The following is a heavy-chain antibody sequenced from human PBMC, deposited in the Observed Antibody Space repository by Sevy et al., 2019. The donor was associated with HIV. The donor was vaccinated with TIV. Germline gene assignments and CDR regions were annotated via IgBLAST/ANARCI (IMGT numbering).Heavy chain of an antibody. D-gene: IGHD3-16*01. CDR1: GFKLTTYW. J-gene: IGHJ4*02. Sequence: GESLKISCKGSGFKLTTYWIGWVRQAPGKGLEWVGIMYPADGNTRYSPSFQGHVTMSADKPISTAYLQWSSLKASDTAIYYCARGSHGYSFAYWGQGTLVTVSS. CDR3: ARGSHGYSFAY. V-gene: IGHV5-51*04. CDR2: MYPADGNT.